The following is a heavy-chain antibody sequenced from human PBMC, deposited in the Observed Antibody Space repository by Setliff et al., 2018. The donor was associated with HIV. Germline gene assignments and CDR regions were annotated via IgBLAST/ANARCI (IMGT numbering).Heavy chain of an antibody. CDR3: SRLGSGWSDSYYYAMDV. D-gene: IGHD6-19*01. V-gene: IGHV1-18*01. J-gene: IGHJ6*02. CDR2: ISPNFGHT. Sequence: ASVKVSCKTSGYTFTNFGISWVRQAPGHGLEWMGWISPNFGHTNCAQNFHGRITLTVDTSTSRAYMELRSLRSDDTAVSFCSRLGSGWSDSYYYAMDVWGQGTTVTVSS. CDR1: GYTFTNFG.